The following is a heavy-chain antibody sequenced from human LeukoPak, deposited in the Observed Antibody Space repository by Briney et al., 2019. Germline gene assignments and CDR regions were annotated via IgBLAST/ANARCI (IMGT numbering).Heavy chain of an antibody. CDR2: IHISGGT. J-gene: IGHJ3*02. V-gene: IGHV4-4*09. D-gene: IGHD3-22*01. CDR1: GGSIRNYH. CDR3: ARSYDTSGYYHAFDI. Sequence: PSETLSLTCIVSGGSIRNYHWSWIRQPPEKGVECIGNIHISGGTNYNPSLKSRVTMSVDTSKNQFSLKLRSLIVADTDVYYCARSYDTSGYYHAFDIWGQGTMVTVSS.